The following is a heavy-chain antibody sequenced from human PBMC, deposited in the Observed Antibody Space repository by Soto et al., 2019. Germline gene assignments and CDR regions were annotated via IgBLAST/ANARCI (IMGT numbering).Heavy chain of an antibody. D-gene: IGHD3-10*01. Sequence: PSETLSLTCTVSGGSISSYYWSWIRQPPGKGLEWIGYIYYSGSTNYNPSLKSRVTISVDTSKNQFSLKLSSVTAADTAVYYCARAATMVRGSYYFDYWGQGTLVTVSS. CDR2: IYYSGST. CDR1: GGSISSYY. J-gene: IGHJ4*02. V-gene: IGHV4-59*01. CDR3: ARAATMVRGSYYFDY.